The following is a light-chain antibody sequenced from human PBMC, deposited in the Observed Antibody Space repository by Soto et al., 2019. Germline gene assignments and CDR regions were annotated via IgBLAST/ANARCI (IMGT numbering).Light chain of an antibody. Sequence: QSVLTQPPSVSGAPGQRVTISCTGSRSNIGATYGVHWYRQLPGTAPKLLIYGNTNRPSGVPDRFSGSKSGTSASLAITGLHAEDEADYYCQSYDSSLSGSVFGGGTKVTVL. CDR3: QSYDSSLSGSV. CDR1: RSNIGATYG. CDR2: GNT. V-gene: IGLV1-40*01. J-gene: IGLJ2*01.